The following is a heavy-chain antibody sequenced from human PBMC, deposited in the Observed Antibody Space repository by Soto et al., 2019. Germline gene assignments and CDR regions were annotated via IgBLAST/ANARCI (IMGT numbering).Heavy chain of an antibody. D-gene: IGHD6-13*01. J-gene: IGHJ6*02. CDR3: AKTRYSSSWYGGYYYYGMDV. CDR2: ISGSGGST. Sequence: GGSLRLSCAASGFTFSSYAMSWVRQAPGKGLEWVSAISGSGGSTYYADSVKGRFTISRDNSKNTLYLQMNSLRAEDTAVYYCAKTRYSSSWYGGYYYYGMDVWGQGTTVTVSS. CDR1: GFTFSSYA. V-gene: IGHV3-23*01.